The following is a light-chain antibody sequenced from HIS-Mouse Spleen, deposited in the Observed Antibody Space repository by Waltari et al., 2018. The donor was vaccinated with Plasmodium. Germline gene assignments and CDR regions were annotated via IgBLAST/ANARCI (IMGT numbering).Light chain of an antibody. CDR3: YSTDSSGNHRV. CDR2: EDS. CDR1: ALPKKY. J-gene: IGLJ3*02. V-gene: IGLV3-10*01. Sequence: SYELTQPPSVSVSPGQTARITRSGDALPKKYAYWYQQKSGQAPVLVNYEDSKRPSGIPERFSGSSSGTMATLTISGAQVEDEADYYCYSTDSSGNHRVFGGGTKLTVL.